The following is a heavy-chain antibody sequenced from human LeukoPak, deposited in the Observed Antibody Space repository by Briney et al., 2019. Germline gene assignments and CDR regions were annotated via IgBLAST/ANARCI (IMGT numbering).Heavy chain of an antibody. J-gene: IGHJ4*02. CDR2: ISYDGSNK. Sequence: PGRSLRLSCAASGFTFSSYGMHWVRQAPGKGLEWVAVISYDGSNKYYADSVKGRFTIPRDNSKNTLYLQMNSLRAEDTALYYCARDSGNYRYDNFDYWGQGTLVTVSS. CDR3: ARDSGNYRYDNFDY. V-gene: IGHV3-30*03. CDR1: GFTFSSYG. D-gene: IGHD1-26*01.